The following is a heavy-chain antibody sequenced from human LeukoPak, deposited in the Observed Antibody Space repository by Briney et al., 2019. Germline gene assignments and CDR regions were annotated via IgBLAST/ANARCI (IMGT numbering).Heavy chain of an antibody. CDR3: LRGDRRDY. CDR2: IDSSGGYM. Sequence: NPGGSLRLSCAASGFTFSSYWMSWVRQAPGRGLEWVSSIDSSGGYMFYADSVKGRFIISRDNAKDSLYLQMNSLRVEDTAVYYCLRGDRRDYWGQGTLVTVSS. V-gene: IGHV3-21*06. J-gene: IGHJ4*02. CDR1: GFTFSSYW.